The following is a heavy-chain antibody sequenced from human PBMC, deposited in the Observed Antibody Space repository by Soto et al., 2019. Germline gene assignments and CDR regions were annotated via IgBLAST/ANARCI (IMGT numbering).Heavy chain of an antibody. J-gene: IGHJ4*02. CDR1: GFTFSSYS. CDR3: ARGPVVGALPS. D-gene: IGHD1-26*01. CDR2: ISSSSSTI. Sequence: EVPLVESGGGLVQPGGSLRLSCAASGFTFSSYSMNWVRQAPGKGLEWVSYISSSSSTIYYADSVKGRFTISRDNAKSSLDPQMNSLRDEDTAVYYCARGPVVGALPSWGQGTLVTVSS. V-gene: IGHV3-48*02.